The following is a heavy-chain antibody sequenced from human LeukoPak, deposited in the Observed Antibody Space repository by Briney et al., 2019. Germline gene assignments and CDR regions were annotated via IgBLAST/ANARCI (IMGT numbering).Heavy chain of an antibody. CDR2: IYHSGST. D-gene: IGHD3-10*01. CDR3: ARVGVLLWFGELLTRNWFDP. CDR1: GYSISSGYY. V-gene: IGHV4-38-2*02. Sequence: PSETLSLTCTVSGYSISSGYYWGWIRQPPGKGLEWIGSIYHSGSTYYNPSLKSRVTISVDTSKNQFSLKLSSVTAADTAVYYCARVGVLLWFGELLTRNWFDPWGQGTLVTVSS. J-gene: IGHJ5*02.